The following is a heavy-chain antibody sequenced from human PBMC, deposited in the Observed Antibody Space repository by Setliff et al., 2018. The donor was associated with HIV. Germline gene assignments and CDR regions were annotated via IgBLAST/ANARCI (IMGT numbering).Heavy chain of an antibody. D-gene: IGHD6-13*01. CDR2: IRGNGVDR. Sequence: PGGSLRLSCAVSGFMFSNYAMNWVRQGPGRELEWVSAIRGNGVDRFYADSVKGRFTISRDNSKNTLFLQMNSLRPEDTAVYYCARDCRVGWVFTYGMDVWGQGTLVTVSS. J-gene: IGHJ6*02. V-gene: IGHV3-23*01. CDR1: GFMFSNYA. CDR3: ARDCRVGWVFTYGMDV.